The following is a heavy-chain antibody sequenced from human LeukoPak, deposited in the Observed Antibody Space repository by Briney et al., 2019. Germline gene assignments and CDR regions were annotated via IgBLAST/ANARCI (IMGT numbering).Heavy chain of an antibody. D-gene: IGHD5-24*01. CDR3: ARGGRWLQLGRYYFDY. CDR1: GGSFSGYY. V-gene: IGHV4-34*01. CDR2: INHSGST. Sequence: PSETLSLTCAVYGGSFSGYYWSWIRQPPGKGLEWIGEINHSGSTNYNPSLKSRVTISVDTSKNQFSLKLSSVTAADTAVYYCARGGRWLQLGRYYFDYWGQGTLVTVSS. J-gene: IGHJ4*02.